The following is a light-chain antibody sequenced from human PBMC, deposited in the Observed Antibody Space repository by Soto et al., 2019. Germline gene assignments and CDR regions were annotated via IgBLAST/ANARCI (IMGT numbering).Light chain of an antibody. CDR2: EGS. V-gene: IGLV2-23*01. J-gene: IGLJ1*01. Sequence: QSALTQPASVSGSPGQSITISCTGTSSDVGSYDLVSWYQQRPGKGPKLIIYEGSKRPSGVSDRFSGPKSGNTASLTISGLQTEDEADYYCCSYADVATYVFGGGTKVTVL. CDR3: CSYADVATYV. CDR1: SSDVGSYDL.